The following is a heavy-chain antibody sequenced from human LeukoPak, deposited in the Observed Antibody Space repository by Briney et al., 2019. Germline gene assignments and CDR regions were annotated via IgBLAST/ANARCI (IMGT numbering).Heavy chain of an antibody. V-gene: IGHV3-66*04. CDR2: IYSGGST. CDR1: GFTVSSNY. Sequence: PGGSLRLSCAASGFTVSSNYMSWVRQAPGKGLEWVSVIYSGGSTYYADSVKGRFTISRDNSKNTLYLQMNSLRAEDTAVYYCARHDAPGGPNYYYYGMDVWGQGTTVTVSS. J-gene: IGHJ6*02. CDR3: ARHDAPGGPNYYYYGMDV. D-gene: IGHD2-8*02.